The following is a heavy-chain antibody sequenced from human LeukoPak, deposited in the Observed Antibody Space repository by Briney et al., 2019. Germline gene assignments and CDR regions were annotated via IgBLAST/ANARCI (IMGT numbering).Heavy chain of an antibody. Sequence: GASVKVSCKASGYTFTGYYMHWVRQAPGQGLEWMGWINPDSGGTNYAQKFQGRVTMTRDTSISTAYMELSRLTSDDTAVYYCARVSTVTTYATYWYFDLWGRGTLVTVPS. D-gene: IGHD4-17*01. J-gene: IGHJ2*01. CDR1: GYTFTGYY. CDR2: INPDSGGT. CDR3: ARVSTVTTYATYWYFDL. V-gene: IGHV1-2*02.